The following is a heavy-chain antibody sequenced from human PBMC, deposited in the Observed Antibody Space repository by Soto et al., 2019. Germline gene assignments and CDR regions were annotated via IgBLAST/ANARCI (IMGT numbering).Heavy chain of an antibody. CDR1: GGTFSSYA. J-gene: IGHJ6*02. CDR3: ARVLLGATTLSPYYYYYYGMDV. CDR2: IIPIFGTA. Sequence: QVQLVQSGAEVKKPGSSVKVSCKASGGTFSSYAISWVRQAPGQGLEWMGGIIPIFGTANYAQKFQGRVTITADESTSTAYMELSSLRSEDTAVYYCARVLLGATTLSPYYYYYYGMDVWGQGTTVTVSS. V-gene: IGHV1-69*01. D-gene: IGHD1-26*01.